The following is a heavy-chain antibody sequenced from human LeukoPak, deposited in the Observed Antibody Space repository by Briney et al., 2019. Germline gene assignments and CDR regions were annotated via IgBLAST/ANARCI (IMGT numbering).Heavy chain of an antibody. V-gene: IGHV3-7*04. D-gene: IGHD5-24*01. Sequence: GGSLRLSCAASGFTFSNAWMTWVRQAPGKGLEWVANIKQDGSKKSYVDSVKGRFTISRDNAKNSLYLQMNSLRAEDTAIYYCTRVGYIDEGIDYWGQGTLVTVSS. J-gene: IGHJ4*02. CDR3: TRVGYIDEGIDY. CDR2: IKQDGSKK. CDR1: GFTFSNAW.